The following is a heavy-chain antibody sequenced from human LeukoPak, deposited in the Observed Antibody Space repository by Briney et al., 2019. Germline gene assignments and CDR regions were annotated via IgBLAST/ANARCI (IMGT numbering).Heavy chain of an antibody. D-gene: IGHD3-16*01. CDR3: ARVGDYALKD. J-gene: IGHJ4*02. CDR1: GGSFSGYY. V-gene: IGHV4-34*01. Sequence: SETLSLTCAVYGGSFSGYYWSWIRQSPGKGLEWIGEINHSGSTNYNPSLKSRLTISVDTSKSQFSLKLSSVTAADTAVYYCARVGDYALKDWGQGTLVTVSS. CDR2: INHSGST.